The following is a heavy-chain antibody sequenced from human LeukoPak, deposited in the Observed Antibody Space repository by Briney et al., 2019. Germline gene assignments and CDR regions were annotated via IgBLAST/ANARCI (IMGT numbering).Heavy chain of an antibody. CDR3: ARLEAAAGKKAYYFDY. V-gene: IGHV4-31*03. J-gene: IGHJ4*02. CDR1: GGSISSGDYY. D-gene: IGHD6-13*01. CDR2: IYYSGST. Sequence: PSETLSLTCTVSGGSISSGDYYWNWIRQHPGKGLEWIGYIYYSGSTYYNPSLKSRVTISVDTSKNQFSLKVSSVTAADTAVYYCARLEAAAGKKAYYFDYWGQGTLVTVSS.